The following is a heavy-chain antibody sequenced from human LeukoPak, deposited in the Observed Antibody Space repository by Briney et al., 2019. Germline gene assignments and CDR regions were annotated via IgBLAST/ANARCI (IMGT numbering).Heavy chain of an antibody. CDR3: ARRRDYDSYPYFGY. J-gene: IGHJ4*02. V-gene: IGHV1-69*13. Sequence: SVKVSCKASGGTFSSYAISWVRQAPGQGLEWMGGIIPIFGTANYAQKFQGRVTITADESTSTAYMELSSLRSEDTAVYYCARRRDYDSYPYFGYWGQGTLVTVSS. D-gene: IGHD3-22*01. CDR2: IIPIFGTA. CDR1: GGTFSSYA.